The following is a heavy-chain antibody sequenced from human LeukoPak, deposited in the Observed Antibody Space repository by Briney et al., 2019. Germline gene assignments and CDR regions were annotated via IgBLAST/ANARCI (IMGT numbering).Heavy chain of an antibody. J-gene: IGHJ3*02. V-gene: IGHV4-30-4*07. Sequence: NPSQTLSLTCAVSGGSISSVGYSWSWIRQPPGKGLEWIGYIYYSGSTYYNPSLKSRITISVDTSKNQFSLNLSSVTAADTAVYYCARVGSSPMPREDDAFDIWGQGTMVTVSS. CDR2: IYYSGST. D-gene: IGHD2-15*01. CDR3: ARVGSSPMPREDDAFDI. CDR1: GGSISSVGYS.